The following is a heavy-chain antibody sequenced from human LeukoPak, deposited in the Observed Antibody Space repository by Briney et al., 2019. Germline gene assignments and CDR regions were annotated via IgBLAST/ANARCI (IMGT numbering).Heavy chain of an antibody. Sequence: GGSPRLSCAGSGITFSSYWMHWVRQAPGKGLVWVSRINSDGRSTNYADSVKGRFTISRDNAKNTLYLQMNSLGAEDTAVYYCARSAYPGNSVIEDWGRGTLVTVSS. CDR2: INSDGRST. J-gene: IGHJ4*02. D-gene: IGHD4-23*01. CDR1: GITFSSYW. CDR3: ARSAYPGNSVIED. V-gene: IGHV3-74*01.